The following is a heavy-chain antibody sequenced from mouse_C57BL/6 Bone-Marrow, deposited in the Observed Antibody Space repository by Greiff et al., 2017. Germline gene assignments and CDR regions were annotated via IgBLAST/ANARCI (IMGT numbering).Heavy chain of an antibody. CDR1: GYTFTGYW. CDR2: ILPGSGST. D-gene: IGHD1-1*01. CDR3: ASGTTVVAFDY. V-gene: IGHV1-9*01. Sequence: VQLQQSGAELMKPGASVKLSCKATGYTFTGYWIEWVKQRPGHGLEWIGEILPGSGSTSYNEKFKGKATFTADTSSNTAYMPLSGLATEDCARYCCASGTTVVAFDYWGQGTTLTVSS. J-gene: IGHJ2*01.